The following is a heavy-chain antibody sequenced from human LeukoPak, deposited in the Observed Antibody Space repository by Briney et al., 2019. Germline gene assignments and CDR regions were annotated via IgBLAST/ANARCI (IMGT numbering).Heavy chain of an antibody. CDR1: GFTFSGSA. Sequence: GGSLKLSCAASGFTFSGSAMHWVRQASGKGLEWVGRIRSKANSYATAYAASVKGRFTISRDDSKNTAYLQMNSLKTEDTAVYYCTRDSSSSFYYYMDVWGKGTTVTVPS. CDR3: TRDSSSSFYYYMDV. D-gene: IGHD6-6*01. V-gene: IGHV3-73*01. J-gene: IGHJ6*03. CDR2: IRSKANSYAT.